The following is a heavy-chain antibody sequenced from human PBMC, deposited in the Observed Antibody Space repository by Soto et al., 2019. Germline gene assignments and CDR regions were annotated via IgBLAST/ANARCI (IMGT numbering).Heavy chain of an antibody. CDR2: IYPGDSDT. D-gene: IGHD3-22*01. Sequence: PGESLKISCKGSGYSFTSYWIGWVRQMPGKGLEWMGIIYPGDSDTRYSPSFQGQVTISADKSISTAYLQWGSLKASDTAMYYCASPAHYYGSSGYPTDDAFDIWGQGTMVTVSS. J-gene: IGHJ3*02. CDR3: ASPAHYYGSSGYPTDDAFDI. CDR1: GYSFTSYW. V-gene: IGHV5-51*01.